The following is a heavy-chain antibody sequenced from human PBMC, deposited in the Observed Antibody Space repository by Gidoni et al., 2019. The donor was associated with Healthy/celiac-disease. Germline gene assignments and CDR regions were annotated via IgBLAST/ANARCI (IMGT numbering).Heavy chain of an antibody. D-gene: IGHD6-6*01. CDR1: GFTFSTSA. J-gene: IGHJ6*02. CDR2: ISGSGGST. V-gene: IGHV3-23*01. Sequence: EVQLLESGGGLVQPGGSLRLSCAASGFTFSTSAMSWVRQAPGKGLEWVSAISGSGGSTYYADSVKGRFTISRDNSKNTLYLQMNSLRAEDTAVYYCAKSTYSSSPGAGDYYYGMDVWGQGTTVTVSS. CDR3: AKSTYSSSPGAGDYYYGMDV.